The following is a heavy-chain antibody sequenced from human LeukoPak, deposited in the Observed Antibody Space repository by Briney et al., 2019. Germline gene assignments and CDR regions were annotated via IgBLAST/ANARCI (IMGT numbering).Heavy chain of an antibody. CDR2: IHYSGST. D-gene: IGHD3-9*01. CDR1: GGSISSYY. CDR3: ARERGNYDILTGYYPFDY. J-gene: IGHJ4*02. Sequence: SETLSLTCTVSGGSISSYYWSWIRQPPGKGLEWIGYIHYSGSTTYNPSLKSRVTMSVDTSKNQFSLKLSSVTAADTAVYYCARERGNYDILTGYYPFDYWGQGTLVTVSS. V-gene: IGHV4-59*12.